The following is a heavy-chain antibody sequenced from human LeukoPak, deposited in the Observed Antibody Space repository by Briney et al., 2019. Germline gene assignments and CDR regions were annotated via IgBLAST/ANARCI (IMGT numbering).Heavy chain of an antibody. J-gene: IGHJ6*03. D-gene: IGHD2-15*01. CDR1: GFTFSDYY. CDR3: ARGCSGGSCYSDYYYYYMDV. V-gene: IGHV3-11*04. CDR2: ISSSGSTI. Sequence: GGSLRLSCAASGFTFSDYYMSWIRQAPGKGLEWVSYISSSGSTIFYADSVKGRFTISRDNAKNSLYLQMNSLRAEDTAVYYCARGCSGGSCYSDYYYYYMDVWGKGTTVTIS.